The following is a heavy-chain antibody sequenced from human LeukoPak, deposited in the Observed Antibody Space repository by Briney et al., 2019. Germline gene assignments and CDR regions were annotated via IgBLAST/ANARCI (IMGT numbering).Heavy chain of an antibody. D-gene: IGHD6-6*01. CDR3: AGAQGIAARW. V-gene: IGHV3-53*01. CDR1: GLTVSSNY. Sequence: PGGSLRLSCAASGLTVSSNYMNWVRQAPGKGLEWVSVIYSDGSTYYADSVKGRFTISRDNSNNTLYLQMNSLRAEDRAVYYCAGAQGIAARWWGQGALVTVSS. CDR2: IYSDGST. J-gene: IGHJ4*02.